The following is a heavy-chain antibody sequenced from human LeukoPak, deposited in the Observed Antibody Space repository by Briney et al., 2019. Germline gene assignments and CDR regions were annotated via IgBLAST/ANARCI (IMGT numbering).Heavy chain of an antibody. Sequence: GGSLRLSCAASGFTFSSYAMHWVRQAPGKGLEWVAVISYDGSNKYYADSVKGRFTISRDNSKNTLYLQMNSLRAEDTAVYYCAKEVDYYYYFDYWGQGTLVTVSS. CDR1: GFTFSSYA. D-gene: IGHD1-26*01. CDR3: AKEVDYYYYFDY. CDR2: ISYDGSNK. V-gene: IGHV3-30-3*01. J-gene: IGHJ4*02.